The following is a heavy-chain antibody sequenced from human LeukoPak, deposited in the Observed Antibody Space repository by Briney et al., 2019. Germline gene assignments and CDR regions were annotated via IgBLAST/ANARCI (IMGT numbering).Heavy chain of an antibody. CDR2: ISYDGSNK. D-gene: IGHD5-18*01. Sequence: AGGSLRLSCAASGFTFSSYAMHWVRQAPGKGLEWVAVISYDGSNKYYADSVKGRFTISRDNAKNSLYLQMNSLRAEDTVVYYCARDLYGRRIHYYWGQGTLVTVSS. CDR3: ARDLYGRRIHYY. CDR1: GFTFSSYA. V-gene: IGHV3-30-3*01. J-gene: IGHJ4*02.